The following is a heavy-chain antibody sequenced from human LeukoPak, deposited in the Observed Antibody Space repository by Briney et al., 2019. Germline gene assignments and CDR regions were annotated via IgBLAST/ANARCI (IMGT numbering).Heavy chain of an antibody. CDR1: GFTFSSYA. D-gene: IGHD6-13*01. J-gene: IGHJ5*02. CDR2: ISGSGGST. Sequence: GGSLRLSCAASGFTFSSYAMSWVRQAPGKGLEWVSAISGSGGSTYYADSVKGRFTISRDNSKNTLYLQMNGLRAEDTAVYYCAKEGSRIAAAGNWFDPWGQGTLVTVSS. CDR3: AKEGSRIAAAGNWFDP. V-gene: IGHV3-23*01.